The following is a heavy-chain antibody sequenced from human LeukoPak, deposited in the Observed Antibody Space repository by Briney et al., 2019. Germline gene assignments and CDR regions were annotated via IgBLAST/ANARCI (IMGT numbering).Heavy chain of an antibody. CDR1: GFTFVSYW. D-gene: IGHD5-18*01. J-gene: IGHJ4*02. Sequence: GGSLRLSCAASGFTFVSYWMHWVRQAPGKGLVWVSRINGYGSSTDFADSVKGRFTISRDNAKNTLYLQMNSLRAEDTTVYYCARDAPGNTALDYWGQGTLVTVSS. V-gene: IGHV3-74*01. CDR2: INGYGSST. CDR3: ARDAPGNTALDY.